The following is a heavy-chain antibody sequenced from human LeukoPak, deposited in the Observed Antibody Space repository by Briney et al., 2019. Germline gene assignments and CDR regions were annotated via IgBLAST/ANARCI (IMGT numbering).Heavy chain of an antibody. CDR1: GYSFTSYC. J-gene: IGHJ4*02. D-gene: IGHD2-2*01. Sequence: HWETLKITCKVSGYSFTSYCNGWVRQIPGKGLGWVGIIYLVDSDTRYSPSFQGQVTISADKSISTAYLQWSSLKASDTAMYYCATRGPYCSSTSCRNFDYWGQGTLVTVSS. CDR3: ATRGPYCSSTSCRNFDY. V-gene: IGHV5-51*01. CDR2: IYLVDSDT.